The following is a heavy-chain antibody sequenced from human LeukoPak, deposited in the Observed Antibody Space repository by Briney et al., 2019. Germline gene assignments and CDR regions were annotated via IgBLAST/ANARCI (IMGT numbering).Heavy chain of an antibody. CDR1: GFTFSSYA. V-gene: IGHV3-23*01. CDR2: ISGGGGST. Sequence: GGSLRLSCAASGFTFSSYAMSWVRQAPGKGLEWVSAISGGGGSTYYTDSVKGRSTTSRDNSKNTLYLQMNSLRAEDTAVYYCAKVGESGGVWKYYFDYWGQGTLVTVSS. J-gene: IGHJ4*02. CDR3: AKVGESGGVWKYYFDY. D-gene: IGHD2-8*02.